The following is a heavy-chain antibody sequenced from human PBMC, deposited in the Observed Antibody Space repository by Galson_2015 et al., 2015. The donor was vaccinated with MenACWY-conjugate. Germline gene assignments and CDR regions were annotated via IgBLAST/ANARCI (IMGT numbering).Heavy chain of an antibody. Sequence: SLRLSCAASGFTFTTYAMSWVRQAPGKGLEWVSAITGSGGTTSYADSVKGRFTISRDHSKNSLNLQMNSLRAEDTALYYCARSTLGWLRNPLYWGQGTLVTVSS. CDR3: ARSTLGWLRNPLY. D-gene: IGHD5-12*01. CDR2: ITGSGGTT. CDR1: GFTFTTYA. V-gene: IGHV3-23*01. J-gene: IGHJ4*02.